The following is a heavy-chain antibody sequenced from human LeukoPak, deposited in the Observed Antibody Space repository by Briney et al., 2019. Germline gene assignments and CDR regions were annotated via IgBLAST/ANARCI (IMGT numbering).Heavy chain of an antibody. V-gene: IGHV4-59*12. CDR2: IYYSGST. CDR1: GGSIRSYY. J-gene: IGHJ6*03. CDR3: ARGTHYPHYYMDV. Sequence: PSETLSLTCTVSGGSIRSYYWSWIRQPPGKGLEWIGYIYYSGSTNYNPSLKSRVTISVDTSKNQFSLQLNSVTPEDTAVYYCARGTHYPHYYMDVWGKGTTVTVSS. D-gene: IGHD1-26*01.